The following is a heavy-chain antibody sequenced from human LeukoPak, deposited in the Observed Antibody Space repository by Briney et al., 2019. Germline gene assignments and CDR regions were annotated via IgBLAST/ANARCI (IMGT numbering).Heavy chain of an antibody. D-gene: IGHD2-15*01. Sequence: GGSLRLSCAASGFTFSNYAMTWVRQAPGKGLEWVSSISGSGGSTYYADSVKGRFTISRDNSKNTVYLQMNSLRAEDTAVYYCARDAAAVRFDPWGQGTLVTVSS. CDR2: ISGSGGST. CDR3: ARDAAAVRFDP. CDR1: GFTFSNYA. V-gene: IGHV3-23*01. J-gene: IGHJ5*02.